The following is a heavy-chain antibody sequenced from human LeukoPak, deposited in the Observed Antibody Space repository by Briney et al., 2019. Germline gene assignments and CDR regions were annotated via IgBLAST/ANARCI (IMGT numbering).Heavy chain of an antibody. CDR2: FSGRGNYI. CDR3: AKDQGFDYYDSSGYYLDY. J-gene: IGHJ4*02. V-gene: IGHV3-21*01. CDR1: GFTFSSHN. Sequence: GGPLRLSCAASGFTFSSHNMNWVRQAPGKGLEWVSSFSGRGNYIFYADSVKSRFTISRDSAKNSLSLQINSLRAEDTAVYYCAKDQGFDYYDSSGYYLDYWGQGTLVTVSS. D-gene: IGHD3-22*01.